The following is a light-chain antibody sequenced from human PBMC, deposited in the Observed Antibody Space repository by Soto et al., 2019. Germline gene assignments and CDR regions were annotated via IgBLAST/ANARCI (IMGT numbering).Light chain of an antibody. V-gene: IGLV2-23*01. CDR1: NSDIGTYNL. J-gene: IGLJ3*02. CDR2: EGS. CDR3: CSYASSGIYWV. Sequence: QSVLTQPASVSGSPGQSITISCTGTNSDIGTYNLVSWYQQYPGEAPKLIIYEGSKWPPGVSDRFSGSNSGNTASLTISGLQAEDEADYYCCSYASSGIYWVFGEGTKVTVL.